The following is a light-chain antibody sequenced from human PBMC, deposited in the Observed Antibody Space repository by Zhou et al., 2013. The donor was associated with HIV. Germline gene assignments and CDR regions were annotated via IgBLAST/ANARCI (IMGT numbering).Light chain of an antibody. CDR1: QSVSSSY. J-gene: IGKJ2*01. CDR2: GAS. CDR3: QQYNDWPYT. Sequence: EIVLTQSPGTLSLSPGERATLSCRASQSVSSSYLVWYQQKPGQAPRLLIYGASSRATGIPDRFSGSGSGTDFTLTISRLEPEDFAVYYCQQYNDWPYTFGQGTKVEIK. V-gene: IGKV3-20*01.